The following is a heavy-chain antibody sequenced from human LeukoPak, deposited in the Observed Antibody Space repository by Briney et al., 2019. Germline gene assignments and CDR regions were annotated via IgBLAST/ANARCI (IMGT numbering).Heavy chain of an antibody. Sequence: PGGSLRLSCAASGFTFSSYGMHWVRQAPGKGLEWVAVIRYDGSNKYYADSVKGRFTISRDNSKNTLYLQMNSLRAEDTAVYYCARDRGDYGDLDAFDIWGQGTMVTVSS. J-gene: IGHJ3*02. CDR1: GFTFSSYG. CDR3: ARDRGDYGDLDAFDI. V-gene: IGHV3-33*01. D-gene: IGHD4-17*01. CDR2: IRYDGSNK.